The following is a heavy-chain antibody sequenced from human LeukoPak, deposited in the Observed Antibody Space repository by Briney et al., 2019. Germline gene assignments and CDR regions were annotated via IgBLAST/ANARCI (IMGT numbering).Heavy chain of an antibody. J-gene: IGHJ4*02. CDR2: INPNSGGT. D-gene: IGHD6-19*01. CDR3: ARVLSAYSSGWYERAFDY. V-gene: IGHV1-2*02. Sequence: GASVKVSCKASGYTFTGYYMHWVRQAPGQGLEWMGWINPNSGGTNYAQKFQGRVTMTRDTSISTAYMELSRLRSDDTAVYYCARVLSAYSSGWYERAFDYWGQGTLVTVSS. CDR1: GYTFTGYY.